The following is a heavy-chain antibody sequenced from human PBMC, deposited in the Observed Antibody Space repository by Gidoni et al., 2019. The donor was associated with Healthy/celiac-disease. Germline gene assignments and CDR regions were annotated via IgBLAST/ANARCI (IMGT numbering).Heavy chain of an antibody. CDR1: GFRFSSYW. J-gene: IGHJ4*02. CDR3: ARDRRSDSSGYYFAGDGAFDY. V-gene: IGHV3-7*01. Sequence: EVQLVESGGGLVQPGGSLRLSCAASGFRFSSYWMSWVRQAPGKGLEWVANIKQDGSEKYYVDSVKGRFTISRDNAKNSLYLQMNSLRAEDTAVYYCARDRRSDSSGYYFAGDGAFDYWGQGTLVTVSS. D-gene: IGHD3-22*01. CDR2: IKQDGSEK.